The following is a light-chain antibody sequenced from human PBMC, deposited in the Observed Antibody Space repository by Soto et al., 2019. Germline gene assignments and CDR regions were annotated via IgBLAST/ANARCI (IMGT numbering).Light chain of an antibody. Sequence: QSVLTQPPSASGSPGQSVAISCTGTSSDVGGYNYVSWYQQHPGKAPKLMIYEVNKRPSGVPDRFSGSKSGNTASLTVSGLPAEDEADYYCQAYDYSLTASVFGGGTKLTVL. CDR2: EVN. CDR3: QAYDYSLTASV. CDR1: SSDVGGYNY. V-gene: IGLV2-8*01. J-gene: IGLJ3*02.